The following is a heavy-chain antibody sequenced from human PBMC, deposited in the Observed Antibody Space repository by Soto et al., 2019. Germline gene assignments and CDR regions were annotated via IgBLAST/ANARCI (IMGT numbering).Heavy chain of an antibody. J-gene: IGHJ4*02. CDR2: ISSSGSYI. V-gene: IGHV3-21*01. CDR1: GFIFSRYT. Sequence: GGSLRLSCAASGFIFSRYTMNWVRQAPGKGLEWVSSISSSGSYIYYGDSVKGRFTISRDNAKNSLYLQMNSLRAEDTAVYYCARDYYGSGSYYANFDYWGQGTLVTVSS. CDR3: ARDYYGSGSYYANFDY. D-gene: IGHD3-10*01.